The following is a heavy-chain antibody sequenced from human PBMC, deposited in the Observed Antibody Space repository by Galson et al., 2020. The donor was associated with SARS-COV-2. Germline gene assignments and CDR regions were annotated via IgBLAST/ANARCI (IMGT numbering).Heavy chain of an antibody. CDR1: GFTFSSYA. CDR3: ARESTGYSSGWPAN. J-gene: IGHJ4*02. D-gene: IGHD6-19*01. CDR2: ISYDGSNK. V-gene: IGHV3-30*04. Sequence: GESLKISCAASGFTFSSYAMHWVRQAPGKGLEWVAVISYDGSNKYYADSVKGRFTISRDNSKNTLYLQMNSLRAEDTAVYYCARESTGYSSGWPANWGQGTLVTVSS.